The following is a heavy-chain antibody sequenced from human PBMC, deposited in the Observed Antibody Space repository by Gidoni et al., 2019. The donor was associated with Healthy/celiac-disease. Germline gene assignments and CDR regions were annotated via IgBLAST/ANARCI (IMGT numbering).Heavy chain of an antibody. CDR3: ATTLNYYDSSGYSSNYWYYGMDV. Sequence: QVQLVQSGAEVKKPGASVKVSCKASGYTCTGYYMHWVRQAPGQGLEWMGWINPNSGGTNYAQKFQGWVTMTRDTSISTAYMELSRLRSDDTAVYYCATTLNYYDSSGYSSNYWYYGMDVWGQGTTVTVSS. CDR1: GYTCTGYY. V-gene: IGHV1-2*04. CDR2: INPNSGGT. J-gene: IGHJ6*02. D-gene: IGHD3-22*01.